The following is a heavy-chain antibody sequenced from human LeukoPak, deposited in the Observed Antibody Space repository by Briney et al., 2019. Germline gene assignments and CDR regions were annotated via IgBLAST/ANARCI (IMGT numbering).Heavy chain of an antibody. Sequence: PGGSLRLSCAASGFTFSSYGMHWVRQAPGKGLEWVAVISYDGSNKYYADSVKGRFTISRDNSKNTLYLQMNSLRAEDTAVYYCARDRYYDSSGAYYFDYWGQGTLVTVSS. V-gene: IGHV3-30*03. CDR3: ARDRYYDSSGAYYFDY. D-gene: IGHD3-22*01. J-gene: IGHJ4*02. CDR2: ISYDGSNK. CDR1: GFTFSSYG.